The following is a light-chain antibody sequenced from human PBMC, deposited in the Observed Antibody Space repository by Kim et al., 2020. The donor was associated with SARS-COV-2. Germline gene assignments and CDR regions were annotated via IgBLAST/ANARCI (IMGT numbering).Light chain of an antibody. J-gene: IGKJ2*01. CDR3: QNYIGAPYT. CDR1: QGIGDY. Sequence: SASVGDRVTITCRASQGIGDYLAWFQQKPGKVPKLLIYGASTLQSVVPSRFSGSGSGTDFILTISSLQPEDFATYYCQNYIGAPYTFGQGTKLEI. CDR2: GAS. V-gene: IGKV1-27*01.